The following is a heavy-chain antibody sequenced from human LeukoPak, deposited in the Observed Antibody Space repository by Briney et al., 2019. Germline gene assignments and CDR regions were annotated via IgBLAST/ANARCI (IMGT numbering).Heavy chain of an antibody. J-gene: IGHJ6*02. CDR2: IRYDGSNK. CDR3: ARGPIYDYVWGHLDV. CDR1: GFTFSSYG. V-gene: IGHV3-30*02. Sequence: GGSLRLSCAASGFTFSSYGMHWVRQVPGKGLEWVAFIRYDGSNKYYADSVKGRFTISRDNSKNTLYLQMNSLRAEDTAVYYCARGPIYDYVWGHLDVWGQGTTVTVSS. D-gene: IGHD3-16*01.